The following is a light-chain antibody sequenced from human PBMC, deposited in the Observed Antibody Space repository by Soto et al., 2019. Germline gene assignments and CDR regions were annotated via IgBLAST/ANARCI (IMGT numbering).Light chain of an antibody. Sequence: EIVLTQSPATLSLSPGERATLSCRASQSVSSYLAWYQQKPGQAPRLLIYDASNRATGIPARFSGSGSGTDFTLTISSLEPEDFAVYDGQQRSNWLTFGQGTKLEIK. J-gene: IGKJ2*01. CDR2: DAS. V-gene: IGKV3-11*01. CDR3: QQRSNWLT. CDR1: QSVSSY.